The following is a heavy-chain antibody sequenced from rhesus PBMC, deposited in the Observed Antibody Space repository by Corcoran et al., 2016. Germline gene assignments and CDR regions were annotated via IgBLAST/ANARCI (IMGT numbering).Heavy chain of an antibody. D-gene: IGHD3-34*01. CDR1: GGSVSSSKW. V-gene: IGHV4-65*01. J-gene: IGHJ4*01. CDR2: ISGSGGTT. Sequence: QVQLQESGPGLVKTSETLSLTCAVSGGSVSSSKWWSWIRQAPEKGLEWIAYISGSGGTTHYNTSLKSRVTISIDTSKNQFSLKLSSVTVADTAVYYCASVWDEYLDYWGQGVLVTVSS. CDR3: ASVWDEYLDY.